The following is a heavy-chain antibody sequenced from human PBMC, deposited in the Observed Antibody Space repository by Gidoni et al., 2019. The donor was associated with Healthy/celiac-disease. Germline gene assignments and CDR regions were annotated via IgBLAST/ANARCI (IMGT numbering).Heavy chain of an antibody. CDR2: IRSKAYGGTT. CDR1: GFIFGDYA. V-gene: IGHV3-49*03. D-gene: IGHD5-18*01. J-gene: IGHJ4*02. CDR3: TRDQTMVTYDY. Sequence: EVQLVESGGGLVQPGRSLRLSCRASGFIFGDYAMSWFRQAPGKGLEWVGLIRSKAYGGTTEYAAPVKGRFTISRDDSKSIAYLQMNSLKTEDTAVYYCTRDQTMVTYDYWGQGTLVTVSS.